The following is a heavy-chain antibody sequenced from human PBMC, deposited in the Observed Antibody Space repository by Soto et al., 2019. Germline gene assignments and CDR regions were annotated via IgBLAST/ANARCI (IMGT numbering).Heavy chain of an antibody. CDR2: IDPSDSYR. D-gene: IGHD6-19*01. CDR1: GDSFLDYW. CDR3: ARHRMRPHNYAMAV. V-gene: IGHV5-10-1*01. J-gene: IGHJ6*02. Sequence: GESLKISCKGSGDSFLDYWISWVRQMPGKGLEWMGRIDPSDSYRTYSPSFQGHVTISVDKSITTAYLQWSSLKASDTAIYYCARHRMRPHNYAMAVCGQGTTVAVSS.